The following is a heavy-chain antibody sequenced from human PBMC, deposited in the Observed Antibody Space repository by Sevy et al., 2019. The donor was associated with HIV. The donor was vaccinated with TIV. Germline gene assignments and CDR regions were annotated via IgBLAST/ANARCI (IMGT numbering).Heavy chain of an antibody. D-gene: IGHD4-17*01. J-gene: IGHJ6*03. CDR2: ISAYNGNT. CDR1: GYTFTSYG. Sequence: GESLKISCKASGYTFTSYGISWVRQAPGQGLEWMGWISAYNGNTNYAQKLQGRVTMTTDTSTSTAYMELRSLRSDDTAVYYCARVNPLYGDNLYYFYYYVDVWGKGTTVTVSS. CDR3: ARVNPLYGDNLYYFYYYVDV. V-gene: IGHV1-18*01.